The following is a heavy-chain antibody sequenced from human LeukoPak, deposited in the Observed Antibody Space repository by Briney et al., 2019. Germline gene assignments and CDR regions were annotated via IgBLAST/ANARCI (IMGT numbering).Heavy chain of an antibody. CDR2: VSPYNGNT. V-gene: IGHV1-18*01. Sequence: AAVKVSCKASGYSFTCYCIIWVRQAPGQGLEWMGWVSPYNGNTNYPQNLQGRVTMTADTSTNTAYLELRSLTSDDTAVYYCARLQSTLFDYWGRGTLVTVSS. CDR3: ARLQSTLFDY. D-gene: IGHD4-11*01. CDR1: GYSFTCYC. J-gene: IGHJ4*02.